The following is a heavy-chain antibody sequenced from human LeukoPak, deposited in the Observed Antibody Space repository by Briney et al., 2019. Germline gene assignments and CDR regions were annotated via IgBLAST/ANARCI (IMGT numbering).Heavy chain of an antibody. Sequence: GGSLRLSCAAPGFTFSRYWMSWVRQAPGKGLEWVANIKQDGSEKDYVDSVKGRFTISRDNAKNSLYLQMNSLTAEDTAVYYCARESFAARWDWGQGTLVTVSS. CDR3: ARESFAARWD. CDR1: GFTFSRYW. D-gene: IGHD6-6*01. CDR2: IKQDGSEK. V-gene: IGHV3-7*01. J-gene: IGHJ4*02.